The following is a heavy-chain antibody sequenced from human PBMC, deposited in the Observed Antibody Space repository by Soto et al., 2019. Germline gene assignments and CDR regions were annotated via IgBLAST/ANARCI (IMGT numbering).Heavy chain of an antibody. V-gene: IGHV1-69*01. D-gene: IGHD3-22*01. Sequence: ASVKVSCKASGGTFSSYAISWVRQAPGQGLEWMGGIIPIFGTANYAQKFQGRVTITADESTSTAYMELSSLRSEDTAVYYCARSELLVVIAESYNLFDSWGQGTLVTVSS. J-gene: IGHJ5*01. CDR1: GGTFSSYA. CDR2: IIPIFGTA. CDR3: ARSELLVVIAESYNLFDS.